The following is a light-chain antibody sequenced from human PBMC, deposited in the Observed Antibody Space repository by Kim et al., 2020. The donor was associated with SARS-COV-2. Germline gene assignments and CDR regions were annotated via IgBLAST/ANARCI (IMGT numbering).Light chain of an antibody. CDR3: MQGTHWPPFT. CDR1: RSLVYSDGNTY. CDR2: YVS. Sequence: DVVMTQSPLSLPVTLGQPASISCRSSRSLVYSDGNTYLNWFQQRPGQSPRRLIYYVSNRDSGVPDRFSGSGSGTDFTLKISRVEAEDVGVYYCMQGTHWPPFTFGQWTKLEIK. V-gene: IGKV2-30*01. J-gene: IGKJ2*01.